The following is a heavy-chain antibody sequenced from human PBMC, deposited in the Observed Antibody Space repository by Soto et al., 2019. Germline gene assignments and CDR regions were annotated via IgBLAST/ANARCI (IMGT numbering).Heavy chain of an antibody. CDR2: MYCTVTS. CDR3: SRERQLAPGPPGNFLDL. Sequence: QVQLHESGPGLVKASETLALTCSVSGVSLRSGGFYWSCFRQPPGKGLEWFGYMYCTVTSYYNPSLRGRLTMPVDISKNQFSLRLTSVTAADTAVYFCSRERQLAPGPPGNFLDLWGKGILVTVSS. V-gene: IGHV4-31*03. CDR1: GVSLRSGGFY. D-gene: IGHD1-1*01. J-gene: IGHJ4*02.